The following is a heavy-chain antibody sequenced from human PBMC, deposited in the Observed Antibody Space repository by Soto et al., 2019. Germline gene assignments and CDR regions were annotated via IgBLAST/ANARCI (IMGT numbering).Heavy chain of an antibody. CDR2: INAGNGNT. CDR1: GYTFTSYA. J-gene: IGHJ4*02. V-gene: IGHV1-3*05. CDR3: ARGESVVGDY. Sequence: QVQLVQSGAEEKKPGASVKVSCKASGYTFTSYAMHWVRQAPGQRLEWMGWINAGNGNTKCSQKFQDRVTITRDTSASTAYMVLISLRSEDTAVYYCARGESVVGDYWGQGTLVTVSS. D-gene: IGHD2-15*01.